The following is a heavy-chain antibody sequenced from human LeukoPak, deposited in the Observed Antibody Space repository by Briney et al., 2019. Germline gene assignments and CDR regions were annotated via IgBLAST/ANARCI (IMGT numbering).Heavy chain of an antibody. CDR3: ARDRWELLSNSYHYCGLDV. CDR1: GFTFSNYW. CDR2: IKQDGSEK. J-gene: IGHJ6*02. Sequence: GGSLRLSCAASGFTFSNYWMSWVRQAPGKGLEWVTNIKQDGSEKCYVDSVKGRFTISRDNAKNSLYLQMNSLRAEDTAVYYCARDRWELLSNSYHYCGLDVWGQGTTVTVSS. V-gene: IGHV3-7*01. D-gene: IGHD2-15*01.